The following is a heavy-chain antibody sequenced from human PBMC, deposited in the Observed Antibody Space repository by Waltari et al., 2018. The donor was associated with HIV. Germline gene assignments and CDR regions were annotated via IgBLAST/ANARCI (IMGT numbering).Heavy chain of an antibody. CDR2: SSSSGSTI. Sequence: EVQLVESGGGLVQPGGSLRLSCAASGFTFSSYEMNWVRQAPGKGLGWVSYSSSSGSTIYNADSVKGRFTIARDNAKNSLYLQMNSLRAEDTAVDYCARGWGWGRHYWGQGTLVTVSS. V-gene: IGHV3-48*03. CDR1: GFTFSSYE. CDR3: ARGWGWGRHY. J-gene: IGHJ4*02. D-gene: IGHD6-19*01.